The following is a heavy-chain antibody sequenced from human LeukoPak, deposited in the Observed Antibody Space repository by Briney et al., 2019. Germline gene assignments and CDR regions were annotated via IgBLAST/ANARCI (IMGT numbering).Heavy chain of an antibody. D-gene: IGHD3-22*01. CDR3: ARDFAYITMIVDNWFDP. CDR2: IYYSGST. Sequence: TSETLSLTCTVSGGSISSSSYYWGWIRQPPGKGLEWIGSIYYSGSTYYNPSLKSRVTISVDTSKNQFSLKLSSVTAADTAVYYCARDFAYITMIVDNWFDPWGQGTLVTVSS. CDR1: GGSISSSSYY. J-gene: IGHJ5*02. V-gene: IGHV4-39*07.